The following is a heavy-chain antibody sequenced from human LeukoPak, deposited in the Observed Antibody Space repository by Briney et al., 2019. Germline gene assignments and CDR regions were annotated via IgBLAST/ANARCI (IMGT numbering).Heavy chain of an antibody. J-gene: IGHJ4*02. CDR3: AKQLGYCSDGSCYFPY. D-gene: IGHD2-15*01. CDR1: GFTFSSSA. CDR2: ISNNGGYT. Sequence: GGSLRLSCAASGFTFSSSAMSWVRQAPGKGLEWVSAISNNGGYTYYADSVQGRFTISRDNSKSALCLQMNSLRAEDTAVYYCAKQLGYCSDGSCYFPYWGQGTLVTVSS. V-gene: IGHV3-23*01.